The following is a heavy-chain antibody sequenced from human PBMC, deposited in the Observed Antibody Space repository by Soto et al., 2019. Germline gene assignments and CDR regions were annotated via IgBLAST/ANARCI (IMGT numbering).Heavy chain of an antibody. J-gene: IGHJ4*02. CDR1: GFTFSSYA. D-gene: IGHD3-10*01. V-gene: IGHV3-23*01. CDR2: ISGSGGST. Sequence: GGSLKLSCAASGFTFSSYAMSWVRQAPGKGLEWVSAISGSGGSTYYADSVKGRFTISRDNSKNTLYLQMNSLRAEDTAVYYCAKVGLLWFGEDVYFDYWGQGTLVTVSS. CDR3: AKVGLLWFGEDVYFDY.